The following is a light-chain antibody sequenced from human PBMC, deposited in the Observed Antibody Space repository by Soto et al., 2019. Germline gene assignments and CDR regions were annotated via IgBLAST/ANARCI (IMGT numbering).Light chain of an antibody. J-gene: IGKJ4*01. CDR1: QRVTSSS. CDR3: HQYGTSPLT. Sequence: DIVLTQSPGTLSLSPGERATLSCRASQRVTSSSLAWYQQRPGRAPRLLIYGASRRATGIPDRFSGGGSGTDFTLIISRLEPEDFAVYYCHQYGTSPLTFGGGTQVEIK. CDR2: GAS. V-gene: IGKV3-20*01.